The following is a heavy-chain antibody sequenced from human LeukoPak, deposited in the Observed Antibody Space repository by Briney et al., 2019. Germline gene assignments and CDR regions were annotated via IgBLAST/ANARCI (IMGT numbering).Heavy chain of an antibody. J-gene: IGHJ3*02. Sequence: GSSVKVSCKASGGTFSSYAIGWVRQAPGQGLEWMGGIIPIFGTANYAQKFQGRVTITTDESTSTSYMELSSLRSEDTAVYYCASPGVSHAFDIWGQGTMVTVSS. V-gene: IGHV1-69*05. CDR1: GGTFSSYA. CDR3: ASPGVSHAFDI. CDR2: IIPIFGTA.